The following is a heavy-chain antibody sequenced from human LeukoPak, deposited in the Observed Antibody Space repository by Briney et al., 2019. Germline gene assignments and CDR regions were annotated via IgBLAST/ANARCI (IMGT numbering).Heavy chain of an antibody. CDR3: ARHRDYDYIWGSYRPPRD. CDR1: GGSISSSSYY. CDR2: IYYSGST. J-gene: IGHJ4*02. Sequence: SETLSLTCTVSGGSISSSSYYWGWIRQPPGKGLGWIGSIYYSGSTYYNPSLKSRVTISVDTSKNQFSLKLSSVTAADTAVYYRARHRDYDYIWGSYRPPRDWGQGTLVTVSS. V-gene: IGHV4-39*01. D-gene: IGHD3-16*02.